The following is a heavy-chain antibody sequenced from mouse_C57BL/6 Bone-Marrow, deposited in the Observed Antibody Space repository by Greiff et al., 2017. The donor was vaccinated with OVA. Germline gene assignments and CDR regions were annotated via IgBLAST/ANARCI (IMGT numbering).Heavy chain of an antibody. Sequence: QVQLKESGAELVMPGASVKLSCKASGYTFTSYWMHWVKQRPGQGLEWIGEIDPSDSYTNYNQKFKGKSTLTVDKSSSTAYMQLSSLTSEDSAVYYCAREGIYYYGSSRFDYWGQGTTLTVSS. CDR3: AREGIYYYGSSRFDY. V-gene: IGHV1-69*01. J-gene: IGHJ2*01. D-gene: IGHD1-1*01. CDR1: GYTFTSYW. CDR2: IDPSDSYT.